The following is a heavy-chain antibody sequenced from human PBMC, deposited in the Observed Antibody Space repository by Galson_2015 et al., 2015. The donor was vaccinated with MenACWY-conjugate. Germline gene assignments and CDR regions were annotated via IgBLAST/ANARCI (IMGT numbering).Heavy chain of an antibody. CDR3: ARDLISPLRGEAFDT. CDR2: TYYRSKWYN. V-gene: IGHV6-1*01. CDR1: GDSVSSNSAA. D-gene: IGHD3-10*01. Sequence: CAISGDSVSSNSAAWNWIRQSPSRGLEWLGRTYYRSKWYNDYAVSVRSRITINPDTSKNQFSLHVNSVTPDDTAVYYCARDLISPLRGEAFDTWGQGTMVTVSS. J-gene: IGHJ3*02.